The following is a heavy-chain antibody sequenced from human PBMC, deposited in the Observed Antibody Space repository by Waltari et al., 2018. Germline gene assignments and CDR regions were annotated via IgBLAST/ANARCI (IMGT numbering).Heavy chain of an antibody. V-gene: IGHV1-46*01. CDR3: ASDTGALWMDV. D-gene: IGHD2-21*01. CDR1: EYTFTSSY. CDR2: INPSGGST. Sequence: QVQLVPSGAEVKKPGASVKISCMPSEYTFTSSYVHWVRQAPGQGLEWMGIINPSGGSTIYAQKFQGRVTMTRDTSTSTVYMELSSLRSEDTAVYYCASDTGALWMDVWGQGTTVTVSS. J-gene: IGHJ6*02.